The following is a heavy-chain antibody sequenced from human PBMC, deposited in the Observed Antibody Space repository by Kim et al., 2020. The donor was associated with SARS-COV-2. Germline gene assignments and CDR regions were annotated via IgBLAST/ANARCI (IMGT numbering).Heavy chain of an antibody. CDR2: INPNSGGT. CDR3: ARGGSSWYRGAFDI. CDR1: GYTFTGYY. D-gene: IGHD6-13*01. Sequence: ASVKVSCKASGYTFTGYYMHWVRQAPGQGLEWMGRINPNSGGTNYAEKVQGRVTMTRDTSISTAYMELSRLRSDDTAVYYCARGGSSWYRGAFDIWGEGTMVTVSS. V-gene: IGHV1-2*06. J-gene: IGHJ3*02.